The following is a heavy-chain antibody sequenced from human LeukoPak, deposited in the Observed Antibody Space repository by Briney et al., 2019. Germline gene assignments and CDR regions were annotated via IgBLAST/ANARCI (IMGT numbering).Heavy chain of an antibody. Sequence: GGSRRLSCAASGFTFSSYTMNWVRQAPGKRLEWVSSISSSTSTIHYADSVKGRFTIFRDNAKNSLYLQMNSLRAEDTAVYFCARDYYGDYYFDYWGQGTLVTVSS. V-gene: IGHV3-48*01. CDR1: GFTFSSYT. J-gene: IGHJ4*02. D-gene: IGHD4-17*01. CDR3: ARDYYGDYYFDY. CDR2: ISSSTSTI.